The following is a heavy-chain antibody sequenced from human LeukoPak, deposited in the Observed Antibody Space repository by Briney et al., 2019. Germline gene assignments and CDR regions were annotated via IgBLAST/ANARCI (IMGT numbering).Heavy chain of an antibody. V-gene: IGHV4-34*01. CDR1: GYSMSSGYY. Sequence: SETLSLTCAVSGYSMSSGYYWSWIRQPPGKGLEWIGEINHSGSTNYNPSLKSRVTISVDTSKNQFSLKLSSVTAADTAVYYCARQNLRAMIRIWGQGTMVTVSS. J-gene: IGHJ3*02. CDR3: ARQNLRAMIRI. CDR2: INHSGST. D-gene: IGHD3-22*01.